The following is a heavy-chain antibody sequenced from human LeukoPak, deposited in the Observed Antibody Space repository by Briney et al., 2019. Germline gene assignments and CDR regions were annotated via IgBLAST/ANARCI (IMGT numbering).Heavy chain of an antibody. D-gene: IGHD6-19*01. J-gene: IGHJ4*02. CDR3: ASIAVAGMAVGYFGY. CDR2: INPNSGGT. V-gene: IGHV1-2*02. CDR1: GGTFSSYA. Sequence: GSSVKVSCKASGGTFSSYAISWVRQAPGQGLEWMGWINPNSGGTNYAQKFQGRVTMTRDTSISTAYMELSRLRSDDTAVYYCASIAVAGMAVGYFGYWGQGTLVTVSS.